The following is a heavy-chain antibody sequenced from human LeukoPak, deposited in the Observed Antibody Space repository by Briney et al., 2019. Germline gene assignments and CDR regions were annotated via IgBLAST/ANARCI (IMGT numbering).Heavy chain of an antibody. D-gene: IGHD1-26*01. J-gene: IGHJ4*02. CDR1: GFAFSSYA. CDR3: ARDPLRERQTGYFDS. CDR2: ISYDGTNK. V-gene: IGHV3-30*04. Sequence: GRSLRLSCEASGFAFSSYAMHWVRQAPGKGLEWVAVISYDGTNKYYADSVKGRFTISRDNSKNTVFLQMSSLRAEDRAVYYCARDPLRERQTGYFDSWGQGALVSVSS.